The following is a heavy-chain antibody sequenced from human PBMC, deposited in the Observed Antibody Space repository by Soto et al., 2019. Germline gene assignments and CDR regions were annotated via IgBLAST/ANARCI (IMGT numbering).Heavy chain of an antibody. D-gene: IGHD2-2*01. J-gene: IGHJ5*02. Sequence: ASVKVSCKASGYTFTSYGISWVRQAPGQGLEWMGWISAYNGNTNYAQKLQGRVTMTTDTSTSTAYMELRSLRSDDTAVYYCARDIRRYCSSTSCYPWFDPWGQGTLVTVSS. CDR1: GYTFTSYG. CDR2: ISAYNGNT. V-gene: IGHV1-18*01. CDR3: ARDIRRYCSSTSCYPWFDP.